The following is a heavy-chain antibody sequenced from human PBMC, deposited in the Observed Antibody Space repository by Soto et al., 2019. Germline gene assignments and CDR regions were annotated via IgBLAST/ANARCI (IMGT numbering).Heavy chain of an antibody. Sequence: SETLSLTCAVYGGSFSGYYWSWIRQPPGKGLEWIGEINHSGSTNYNPSLKSRVTISVDTSKNQFSLKLSSVTAADTAVYYCARIDIAARLDYFDYWGQGTLVTVSS. D-gene: IGHD6-6*01. J-gene: IGHJ4*02. CDR2: INHSGST. CDR1: GGSFSGYY. CDR3: ARIDIAARLDYFDY. V-gene: IGHV4-34*01.